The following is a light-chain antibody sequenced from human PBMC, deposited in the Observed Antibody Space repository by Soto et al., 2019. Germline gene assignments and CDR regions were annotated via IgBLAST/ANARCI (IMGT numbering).Light chain of an antibody. CDR2: AAS. J-gene: IGKJ4*01. CDR3: QKSYGTPRT. CDR1: QSSSNY. Sequence: DMEMTQSPASLSASVGDRVTITWRASQSSSNYLNWYQDKPGKVTKLLIYAASSLQSGVPTRFSGSGSVTDFTLTINSLQPEDFATYHCQKSYGTPRTFGGEIKIEIK. V-gene: IGKV1-39*01.